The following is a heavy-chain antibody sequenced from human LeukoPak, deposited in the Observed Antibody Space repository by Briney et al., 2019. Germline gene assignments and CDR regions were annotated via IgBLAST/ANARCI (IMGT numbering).Heavy chain of an antibody. V-gene: IGHV3-33*01. CDR2: IWYDGSNK. D-gene: IGHD3-22*01. CDR1: GFTFSSYG. J-gene: IGHJ5*02. CDR3: ARDPSITMIVVGWFDP. Sequence: PGRSLRLSCAASGFTFSSYGMHWVRQAPGKGLEWVAVIWYDGSNKYYADSVKGRFTISRDNSKNTLYLQMNSLRAEDTAVHYCARDPSITMIVVGWFDPWGQGTLVTVSS.